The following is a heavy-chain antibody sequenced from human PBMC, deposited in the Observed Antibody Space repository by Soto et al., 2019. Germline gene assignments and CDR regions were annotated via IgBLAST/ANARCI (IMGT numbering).Heavy chain of an antibody. J-gene: IGHJ6*02. V-gene: IGHV3-11*06. CDR1: GFTFSGYY. Sequence: GGSLRLSCAASGFTFSGYYMSWIRQAPGKGLEWLSYISSSSSYTNYADSVEGRFTISRDNARNSLYLQMNSLRAEDTAVYYCARVPYYYTSGTDHGMDVWGQGTTVTVSS. CDR2: ISSSSSYT. CDR3: ARVPYYYTSGTDHGMDV. D-gene: IGHD3-10*01.